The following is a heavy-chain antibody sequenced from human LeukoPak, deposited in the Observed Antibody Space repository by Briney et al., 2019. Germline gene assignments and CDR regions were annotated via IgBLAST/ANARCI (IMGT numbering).Heavy chain of an antibody. J-gene: IGHJ4*02. CDR1: GFSLTTGGVA. CDR2: IYGNDDK. D-gene: IGHD5-24*01. V-gene: IGHV2-5*01. CDR3: AHRQMSTFDY. Sequence: SGPTLVNPTQTLTLTCTFSGFSLTTGGVAVAWIRQPPGKALEWLAVIYGNDDKRYSPSLMSRLSITKDTSKNQVVLTMTNMDPADTATYFSAHRQMSTFDYWGQGTLVTVSS.